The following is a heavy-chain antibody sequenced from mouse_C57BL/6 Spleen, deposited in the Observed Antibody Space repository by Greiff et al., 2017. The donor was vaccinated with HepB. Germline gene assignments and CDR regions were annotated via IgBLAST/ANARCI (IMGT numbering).Heavy chain of an antibody. J-gene: IGHJ2*01. V-gene: IGHV5-6*01. CDR3: ARHVYYFDY. CDR1: GFTFSSYG. Sequence: EVKLMESGGDLVKPGGSLKLSCAASGFTFSSYGMSWVRQTPDKRLEWVATISSGGSYTYYPDSVKGRFTISRDNAKNTLYLQMSSLKSEDTAMYYCARHVYYFDYWGQGTTLTVSS. CDR2: ISSGGSYT.